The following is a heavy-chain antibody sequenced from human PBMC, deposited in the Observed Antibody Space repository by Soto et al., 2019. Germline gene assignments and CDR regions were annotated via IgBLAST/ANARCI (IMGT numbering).Heavy chain of an antibody. J-gene: IGHJ3*02. CDR1: GGSISSGGYY. CDR2: IYYSGST. CDR3: ARDHPVARDAFDS. D-gene: IGHD2-15*01. Sequence: PSETLSLTCTVSGGSISSGGYYWGWIRQHPGKGLEWIGYIYYSGSTYYNPSLNSRVTISLDTSKNQFSLKLSSVTAADTAVYYGARDHPVARDAFDSWGQGTMVTVSS. V-gene: IGHV4-31*03.